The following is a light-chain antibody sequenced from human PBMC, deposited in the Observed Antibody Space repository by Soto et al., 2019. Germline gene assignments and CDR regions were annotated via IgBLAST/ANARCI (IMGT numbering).Light chain of an antibody. CDR3: QQYGSSPPDT. Sequence: EIVLTQSPGILSLSPGERATLSCRASQTVSGNYLAWYQQKPGQSPRLLIYGSSDRATGIPDWFSGSGSGTDFTLTINRVEPEAVAVYFYQQYGSSPPDTFGQGTTLEI. V-gene: IGKV3-20*01. CDR1: QTVSGNY. J-gene: IGKJ2*01. CDR2: GSS.